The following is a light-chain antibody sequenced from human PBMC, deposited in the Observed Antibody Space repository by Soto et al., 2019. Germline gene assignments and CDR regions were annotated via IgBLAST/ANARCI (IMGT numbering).Light chain of an antibody. CDR3: QHYGDSSWT. V-gene: IGKV3-20*01. J-gene: IGKJ1*01. CDR2: WVS. Sequence: IVLTQSPATLSLSPWERATLSCRASQSGSSYLAWSQQKPGQAPRLLSEWVSSRATGSPDRVSGSGSGTDVTLTISRLEPEDFAVYFCQHYGDSSWTFGQGTKVDIK. CDR1: QSGSSY.